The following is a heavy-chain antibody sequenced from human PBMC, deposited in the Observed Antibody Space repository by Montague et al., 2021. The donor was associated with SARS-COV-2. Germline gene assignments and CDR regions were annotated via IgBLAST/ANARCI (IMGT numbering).Heavy chain of an antibody. CDR1: GGSISDNS. J-gene: IGHJ4*02. D-gene: IGHD1-1*01. CDR2: INYGGSS. V-gene: IGHV4-34*01. Sequence: SETLSLTCAVYGGSISDNSWNWIRQSPGEGLEWIGKINYGGSSKYNPSLKSRVTISIETSKNQFSLKLTSGTATDTAVYYCARGGPGDWGQGTLVTVSS. CDR3: ARGGPGD.